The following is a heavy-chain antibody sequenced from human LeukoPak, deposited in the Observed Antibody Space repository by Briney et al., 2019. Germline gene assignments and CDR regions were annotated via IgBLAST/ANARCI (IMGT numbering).Heavy chain of an antibody. Sequence: SETLSLTCTVSGGSISSDYWSWIRQPPGKGLEWIGYIYHSGSTNYNPSLKSRVTISVDTSKNQFSLKLSSVTAADTAVYYCASLGDYYDSSGPHWGQGTLVTVSS. J-gene: IGHJ4*02. CDR2: IYHSGST. CDR1: GGSISSDY. D-gene: IGHD3-22*01. CDR3: ASLGDYYDSSGPH. V-gene: IGHV4-59*08.